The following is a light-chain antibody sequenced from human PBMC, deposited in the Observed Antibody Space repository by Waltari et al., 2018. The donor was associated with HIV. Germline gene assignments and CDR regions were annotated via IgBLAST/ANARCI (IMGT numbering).Light chain of an antibody. CDR2: EDN. V-gene: IGLV2-23*01. CDR3: CSYTGSTTWV. CDR1: SSDVGRYNV. J-gene: IGLJ3*02. Sequence: QSALTQPASVSGSPGQSITISCTGTSSDVGRYNVVSWYQQHPGKAPKRMIYEDNKRPSGVSNRFSGSKSGNTASLTISGLQAEDEADYYCCSYTGSTTWVFGGGTKLTVL.